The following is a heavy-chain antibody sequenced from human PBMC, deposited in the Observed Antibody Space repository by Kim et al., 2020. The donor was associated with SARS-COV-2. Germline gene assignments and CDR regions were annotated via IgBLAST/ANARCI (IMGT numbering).Heavy chain of an antibody. V-gene: IGHV4-39*01. CDR3: ESHTPSAESYYNTQYY. D-gene: IGHD3-10*01. Sequence: SETLSLTCTVSGGSISSSSYYWGWIRQPPGKGLEWHGSIYYSGSTDYNQSLKRRVTIYVDTDKSQFSLNLSCVNAADTAEYYCESHTPSAESYYNTQYY. CDR1: GGSISSSSYY. CDR2: IYYSGST. J-gene: IGHJ6*01.